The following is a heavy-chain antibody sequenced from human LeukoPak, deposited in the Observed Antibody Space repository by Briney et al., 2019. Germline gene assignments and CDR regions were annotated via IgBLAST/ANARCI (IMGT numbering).Heavy chain of an antibody. CDR1: GGSFSSSSYY. V-gene: IGHV4-61*01. Sequence: SETLSLTCNVSGGSFSSSSYYWIWIRQPPGKGLEWIGNIYYSGSTNYNPSLKSRVTISVDTSKNQFSLKLSSVTAADTAVFYCARLHRVYDYVWESYRPGAFDIWGQGTMVTVSS. CDR2: IYYSGST. J-gene: IGHJ3*02. D-gene: IGHD3-16*02. CDR3: ARLHRVYDYVWESYRPGAFDI.